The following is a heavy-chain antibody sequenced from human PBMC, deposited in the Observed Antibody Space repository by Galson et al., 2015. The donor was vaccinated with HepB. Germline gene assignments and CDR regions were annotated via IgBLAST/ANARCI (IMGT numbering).Heavy chain of an antibody. J-gene: IGHJ6*02. CDR1: GYTFTSYD. V-gene: IGHV1-8*01. Sequence: SVKVSCKASGYTFTSYDINWVRQATGQGLEWMGWMNPNSGNTGYAQKFQGRVTMTRNTSISTAYMELSSLRSEDTAVYYCARGADKNHLEWSLYYYYGMDVWGQGTTVTVSS. D-gene: IGHD3-3*01. CDR2: MNPNSGNT. CDR3: ARGADKNHLEWSLYYYYGMDV.